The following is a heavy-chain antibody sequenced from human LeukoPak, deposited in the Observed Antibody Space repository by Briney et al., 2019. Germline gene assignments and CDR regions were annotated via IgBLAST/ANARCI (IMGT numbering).Heavy chain of an antibody. J-gene: IGHJ3*02. CDR2: IYTSGST. D-gene: IGHD3-10*01. CDR1: GGSINIYY. V-gene: IGHV4-4*07. Sequence: PSETLSLTCTVSGGSINIYYWSWIRQPAGKGLEWIGRIYTSGSTNYNPSLKSRVTMSVDTFKNQFSLKLSSVTAADTAVYYCARTPPYYYGSGSTYFDIWGQGTMVTVSS. CDR3: ARTPPYYYGSGSTYFDI.